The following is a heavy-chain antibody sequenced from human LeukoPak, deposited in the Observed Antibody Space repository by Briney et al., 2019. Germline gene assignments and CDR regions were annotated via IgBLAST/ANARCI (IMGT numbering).Heavy chain of an antibody. CDR3: ARDWAYCSSTSCYNWFDP. CDR1: GGTFSSYA. D-gene: IGHD2-2*01. V-gene: IGHV1-69*13. CDR2: IIPIFGTA. Sequence: GASVKVSCKASGGTFSSYAISWVRQAPGQGLEWMGGIIPIFGTANYAQKFQGRVTITADESTSTAYMELSSLRSEDTAVFYCARDWAYCSSTSCYNWFDPWGQGTLVTVSS. J-gene: IGHJ5*02.